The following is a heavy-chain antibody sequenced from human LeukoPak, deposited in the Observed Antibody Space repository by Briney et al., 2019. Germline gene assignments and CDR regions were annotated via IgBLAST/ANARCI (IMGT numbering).Heavy chain of an antibody. Sequence: PSDTLSLTCTVSGGSINPYYWSWIRQPPGKGLEWIGYVYYSGSTDYNPSLKSRVTISVDTSKNQFSLKLSSVTAADTAVYYCVRDRHWTNDWVFDYWGQGTLVTVSS. V-gene: IGHV4-59*01. D-gene: IGHD1/OR15-1a*01. CDR2: VYYSGST. CDR3: VRDRHWTNDWVFDY. CDR1: GGSINPYY. J-gene: IGHJ4*02.